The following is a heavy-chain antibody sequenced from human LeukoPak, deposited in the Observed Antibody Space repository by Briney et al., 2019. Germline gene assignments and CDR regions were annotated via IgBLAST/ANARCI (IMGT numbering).Heavy chain of an antibody. D-gene: IGHD3-10*01. J-gene: IGHJ5*02. CDR2: INHSGST. V-gene: IGHV4-34*01. CDR3: ARDCPELLWLGELLYPRSNWFDP. Sequence: PSETLSLTCAVYGVSFSGYYWSWIRQPPGKGLEWIGEINHSGSTNYNPSLKSRVTISVDTSKNQFSLKLSSVTAADTAVYYCARDCPELLWLGELLYPRSNWFDPWGQGTLVTVSS. CDR1: GVSFSGYY.